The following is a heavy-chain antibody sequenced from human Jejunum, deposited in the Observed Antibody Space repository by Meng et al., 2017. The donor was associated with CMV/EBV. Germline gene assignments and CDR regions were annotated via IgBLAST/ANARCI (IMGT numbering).Heavy chain of an antibody. Sequence: QVQLQESGPGLVKPSPTLSLTCTVSGGSISSGGYYWSWIRQHPGKGLEWIGYIHDSGSTYYNPSLKSRVTISADTSKNQFSLKLSSVTAADTAVYYCAREGVVAPSAIGEYFNYWGQGTLVTVSS. V-gene: IGHV4-31*03. CDR2: IHDSGST. CDR1: GGSISSGGYY. CDR3: AREGVVAPSAIGEYFNY. J-gene: IGHJ4*02. D-gene: IGHD2-2*01.